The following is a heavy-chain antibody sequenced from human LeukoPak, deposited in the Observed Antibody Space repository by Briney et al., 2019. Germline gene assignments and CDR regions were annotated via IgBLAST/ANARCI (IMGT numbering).Heavy chain of an antibody. CDR3: ARYGYSYGYETDY. CDR2: MNPNSGNT. D-gene: IGHD5-18*01. J-gene: IGHJ4*02. CDR1: GYTFTNYY. Sequence: ALVKVSCKASGYTFTNYYMHWVRQATGQGLGWMGWMNPNSGNTGYAQKFQGRVTMTRNTSISTAYMELSSLRSEDTAVYYCARYGYSYGYETDYWGQGTLVTVSS. V-gene: IGHV1-8*02.